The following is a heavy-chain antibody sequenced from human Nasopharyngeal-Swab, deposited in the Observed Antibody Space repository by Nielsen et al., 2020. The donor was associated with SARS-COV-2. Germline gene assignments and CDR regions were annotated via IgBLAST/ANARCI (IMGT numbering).Heavy chain of an antibody. V-gene: IGHV2-26*01. Sequence: SGPTLAKPPETLTLTCTVSGFSLNNRRMGVTWIRQPPGKALQWLADIFSSDAKSYNPSLKSRVTISKDTSKNQVVLTMTNMDPVDTATYYCARLILTGYPPNYYGMDVWGQGTTVTVSS. CDR1: GFSLNNRRMG. CDR2: IFSSDAK. CDR3: ARLILTGYPPNYYGMDV. D-gene: IGHD3-9*01. J-gene: IGHJ6*02.